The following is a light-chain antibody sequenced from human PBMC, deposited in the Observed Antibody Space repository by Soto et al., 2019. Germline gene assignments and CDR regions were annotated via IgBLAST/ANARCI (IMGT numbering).Light chain of an antibody. CDR3: KQYYNNRQLT. V-gene: IGKV4-1*01. J-gene: IGKJ4*01. Sequence: DIVITQSPDPLPVSLGERATFNCKSSQIVLYASTNNTYLAWYQQKRGQPPKLLIYWASTRESGVPDRFSGSGAGTDFTLTFSSLQADDVAVYYCKQYYNNRQLTFGGGTKVEIK. CDR1: QIVLYASTNNTY. CDR2: WAS.